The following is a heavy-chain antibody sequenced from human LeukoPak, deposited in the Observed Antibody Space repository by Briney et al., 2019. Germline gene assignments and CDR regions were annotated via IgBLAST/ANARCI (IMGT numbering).Heavy chain of an antibody. D-gene: IGHD1-26*01. CDR1: GFTFSSYA. CDR2: ISYDGSNK. CDR3: ARGVVGATTYYYMDV. Sequence: TGGSLRLSCAASGFTFSSYAMHWVRQAPGKGLEWVAVISYDGSNKYYADSVKGRFTISRDNSKNTLYLQMNSLRAEDTAVYYCARGVVGATTYYYMDVWGKGTTVTVSS. V-gene: IGHV3-30-3*01. J-gene: IGHJ6*03.